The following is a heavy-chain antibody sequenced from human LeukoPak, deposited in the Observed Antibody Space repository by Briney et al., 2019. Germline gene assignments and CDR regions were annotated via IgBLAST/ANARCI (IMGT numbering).Heavy chain of an antibody. CDR3: ARLRPPTSDCNSGTCYFDY. CDR2: ISGSGGST. Sequence: GGSLRLSCAASGFTFSSYAMSWVRQAPGKGLEWVSAISGSGGSTYYADSVKGRFTISRDNSKSTLYLQMNSLTAADTAVYYCARLRPPTSDCNSGTCYFDYWGQGTLVTVSS. V-gene: IGHV3-23*01. J-gene: IGHJ4*02. CDR1: GFTFSSYA. D-gene: IGHD2/OR15-2a*01.